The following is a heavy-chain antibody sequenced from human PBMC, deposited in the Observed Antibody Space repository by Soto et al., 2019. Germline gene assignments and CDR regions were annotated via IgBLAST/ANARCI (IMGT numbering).Heavy chain of an antibody. Sequence: APAKVSRRAPGYTLTDSYIHWVRQAPGQGLERIGWVHPNSGGTKYAQKSQGRVTMTRDTSISTAYMELGRLRSDGKGVYYSARGPPGDSKTHWFDPLGKGSVV. CDR1: GYTLTDSY. J-gene: IGHJ5*02. CDR3: ARGPPGDSKTHWFDP. V-gene: IGHV1-2*02. CDR2: VHPNSGGT. D-gene: IGHD4-4*01.